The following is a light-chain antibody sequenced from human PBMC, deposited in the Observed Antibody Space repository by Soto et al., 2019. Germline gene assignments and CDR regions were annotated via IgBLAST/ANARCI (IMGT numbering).Light chain of an antibody. CDR2: GAS. J-gene: IGKJ3*01. V-gene: IGKV1-12*01. Sequence: DSQITQCPSSVSASVGDRVTVTCRASRNVSTWLTWYQQTPGKAPNLLIFGASTLHRGVPSRFSGSGSGTDFTLIISSLQPEDFAIYFCQQGSRFPFTFGPGTKVDIK. CDR1: RNVSTW. CDR3: QQGSRFPFT.